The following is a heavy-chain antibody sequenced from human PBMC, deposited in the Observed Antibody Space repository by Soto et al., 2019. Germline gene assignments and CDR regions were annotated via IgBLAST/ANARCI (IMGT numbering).Heavy chain of an antibody. D-gene: IGHD5-12*01. V-gene: IGHV4-39*01. CDR1: GAAIRNTIYY. J-gene: IGHJ4*02. CDR3: ARHSGLFEFFDS. Sequence: SETLSLTCTVSGAAIRNTIYYWGWIRQSPGRGLEWIGSIYYSGSAFYNPSLRSRVAISVDTTKNQFSLNLNSVTAADTAVYYCARHSGLFEFFDSWGQGTLVTVSS. CDR2: IYYSGSA.